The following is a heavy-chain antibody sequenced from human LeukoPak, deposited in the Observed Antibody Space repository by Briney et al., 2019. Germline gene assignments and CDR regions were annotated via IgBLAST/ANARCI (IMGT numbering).Heavy chain of an antibody. V-gene: IGHV4-59*08. D-gene: IGHD5-24*01. CDR3: ARRRATITDALHI. CDR1: GDSLTSHF. J-gene: IGHJ3*02. Sequence: PSETLSLICTVSGDSLTSHFWSWIRQTPGKGLEWIGYVFHSGTTNYSPSLKSRVTISLDTSQKEFYLRLASMTAADNAVYYCARRRATITDALHIWGRGTMVSVSS. CDR2: VFHSGTT.